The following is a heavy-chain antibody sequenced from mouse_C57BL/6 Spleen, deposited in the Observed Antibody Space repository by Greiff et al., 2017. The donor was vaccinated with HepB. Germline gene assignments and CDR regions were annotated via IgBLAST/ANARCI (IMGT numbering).Heavy chain of an antibody. CDR3: AYYEYPDY. CDR1: GYAFSRSW. Sequence: VQLQQSGPELVKPEASVKISCKASGYAFSRSWMNWVKQRPGKVLEWIGRIYSGDGDTNYNGKFKGKATLTADKSSSTAYMQLSSLTSEDSAVYFCAYYEYPDYWGQGTTLTVSS. CDR2: IYSGDGDT. J-gene: IGHJ2*01. V-gene: IGHV1-82*01. D-gene: IGHD2-4*01.